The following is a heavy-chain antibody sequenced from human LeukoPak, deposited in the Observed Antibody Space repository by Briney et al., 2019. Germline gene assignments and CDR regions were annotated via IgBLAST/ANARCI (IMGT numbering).Heavy chain of an antibody. CDR2: INPNSGGT. CDR1: GYTFTGYY. V-gene: IGHV1-2*02. J-gene: IGHJ3*02. D-gene: IGHD6-19*01. Sequence: ASVKVSCKASGYTFTGYYMHWVRQAPGQGLEWMGWINPNSGGTNHAQKFQGRVTMTRDTSISTAYMELSWLRSDDTAVYYCAREVAVPGVNAFDIWGQGTRVTVSS. CDR3: AREVAVPGVNAFDI.